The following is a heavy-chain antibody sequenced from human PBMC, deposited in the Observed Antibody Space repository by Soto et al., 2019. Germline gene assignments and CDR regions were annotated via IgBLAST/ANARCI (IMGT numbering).Heavy chain of an antibody. D-gene: IGHD2-21*01. CDR3: ARSILQGGYGMDV. CDR1: GFSLSTSGVG. V-gene: IGHV2-5*01. CDR2: IYWNDDE. Sequence: QITLKESDLTLVKPTQTLTLTCTFSGFSLSTSGVGVGWIRQPPREALEWLAFIYWNDDERYSPSLKSRLITTXDXLKNQVVLTMTDMDPVDTATYYCARSILQGGYGMDVWGQGTTVTVSS. J-gene: IGHJ6*02.